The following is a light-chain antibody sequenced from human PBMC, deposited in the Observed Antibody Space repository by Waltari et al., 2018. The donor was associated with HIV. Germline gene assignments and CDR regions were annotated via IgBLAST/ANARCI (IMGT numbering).Light chain of an antibody. V-gene: IGLV2-11*01. CDR2: DVS. Sequence: QSALTQPRSVTGSPGQSVTISCTGTSSDVVGYNYVSWYQQHPGKAPKLIIYDVSKRPSGVPDRVSGSKSGNTASLTISGLQAEDEVHYYCCSYAGSHTPWVFGGGTKVTVL. CDR3: CSYAGSHTPWV. J-gene: IGLJ3*02. CDR1: SSDVVGYNY.